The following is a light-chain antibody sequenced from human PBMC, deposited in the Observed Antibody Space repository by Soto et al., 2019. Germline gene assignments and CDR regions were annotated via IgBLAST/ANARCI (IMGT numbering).Light chain of an antibody. CDR1: QSVSSSY. J-gene: IGKJ1*01. CDR2: GAS. V-gene: IGKV3-20*01. CDR3: QQYGSSPWT. Sequence: IVLTQYPGTLSLSPGERATLSCRASQSVSSSYLAWYQQKPGQAPRLLIYGASSRVTVIPDRFSGSGSGTDFTLTITRLEPEDFAVYYCQQYGSSPWTFAQGTNVAIK.